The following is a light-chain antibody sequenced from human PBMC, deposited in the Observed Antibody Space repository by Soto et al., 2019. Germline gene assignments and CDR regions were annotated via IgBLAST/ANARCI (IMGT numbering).Light chain of an antibody. CDR2: ENN. Sequence: QSVLTQPPSVSAAPGQKVTISCSGSSSNIDRNYVSWYQQLPGTAPKLLIYENNKRPSGIPDRFSGSKSGTSATLGITGLQTGDEADYYCGTWASSLIAYVFGTGTKVTVL. J-gene: IGLJ1*01. CDR3: GTWASSLIAYV. CDR1: SSNIDRNY. V-gene: IGLV1-51*02.